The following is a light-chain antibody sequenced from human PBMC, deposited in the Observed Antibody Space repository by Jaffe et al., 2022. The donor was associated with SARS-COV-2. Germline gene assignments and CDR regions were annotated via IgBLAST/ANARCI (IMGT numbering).Light chain of an antibody. CDR2: ANS. V-gene: IGLV1-51*01. J-gene: IGLJ3*02. CDR3: EAWDSSLSAVV. CDR1: KSNVGNSN. Sequence: QSVLTQPPSVSAAPGQKVTISCSGNKSNVGNSNVSWYQRVPGAAPKLLIYANSERPSGTPDRFSGSKSGTSATLDITGLQTGDEADYYCEAWDSSLSAVVFGGGTKLTVL.